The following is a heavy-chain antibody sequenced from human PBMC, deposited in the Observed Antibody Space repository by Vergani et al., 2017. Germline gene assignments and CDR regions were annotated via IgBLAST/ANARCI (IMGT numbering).Heavy chain of an antibody. CDR1: GGTFSSYA. CDR2: IIPILGTA. J-gene: IGHJ6*02. D-gene: IGHD2-15*01. V-gene: IGHV1-69*13. CDR3: ARSCSGGSCYLYYYYGMDV. Sequence: QVQLVQSGAEVKKPGSSVKVSCKASGGTFSSYAISWVRQAPGQGLEWMGRIIPILGTANYAQKFQGRVTITADESTSTAYMELSSLRSEDTAVYYCARSCSGGSCYLYYYYGMDVWGQGTTVTVSS.